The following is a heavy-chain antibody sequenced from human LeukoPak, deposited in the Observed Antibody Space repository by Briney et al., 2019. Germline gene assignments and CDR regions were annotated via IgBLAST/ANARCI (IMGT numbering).Heavy chain of an antibody. CDR1: GFTFSSYA. V-gene: IGHV3-23*01. J-gene: IGHJ4*02. Sequence: GASLRLSCAASGFTFSSYAMSWVCQAPGKGLEWVSAISGSGGSTYYADSVKGRFTISRDNSKNTLYLQMNSLRAEDTAVYYCAKGRPSVVVVAATLVDYWGQGTLVTVSS. D-gene: IGHD2-15*01. CDR3: AKGRPSVVVVAATLVDY. CDR2: ISGSGGST.